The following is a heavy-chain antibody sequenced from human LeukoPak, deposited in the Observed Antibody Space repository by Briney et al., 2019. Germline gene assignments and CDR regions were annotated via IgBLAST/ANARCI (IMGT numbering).Heavy chain of an antibody. J-gene: IGHJ6*02. CDR2: ISYDGSNR. V-gene: IGHV3-30-3*01. Sequence: GGSLRLSCAASGFTFSSYAMHWVRQAPGKGLEWVAVISYDGSNRYYADSVKGRFTISRDNSKNTLYLQMNSLRAEDTAVYYCARDRSLWLGRYYGMDVWGQGTTVTVSS. CDR3: ARDRSLWLGRYYGMDV. CDR1: GFTFSSYA. D-gene: IGHD3-10*01.